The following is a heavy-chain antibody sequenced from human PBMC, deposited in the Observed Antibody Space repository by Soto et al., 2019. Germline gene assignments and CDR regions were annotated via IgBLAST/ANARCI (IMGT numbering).Heavy chain of an antibody. CDR1: GFSLSSTRLA. Sequence: QITLKESGPTLVKPTQTLTLTCTFSGFSLSSTRLAVGWIRQPPGKALEWLALIYWADDKRYSPFLKSRLTITKDTSKNQVVLTMSNMDPVDTASYYCAHIVVAGLGYYFDYWGQGTLVTLAS. D-gene: IGHD6-19*01. V-gene: IGHV2-5*02. J-gene: IGHJ4*02. CDR2: IYWADDK. CDR3: AHIVVAGLGYYFDY.